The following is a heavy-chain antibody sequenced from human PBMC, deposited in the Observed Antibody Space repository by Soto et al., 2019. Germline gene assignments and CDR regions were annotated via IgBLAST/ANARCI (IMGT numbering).Heavy chain of an antibody. V-gene: IGHV5-51*01. J-gene: IGHJ6*02. CDR1: GYSFTSYW. D-gene: IGHD3-10*01. CDR3: ARTGGSCSHSLYYPYGMVF. CDR2: IYPGDSDT. Sequence: GESLKISCKGSGYSFTSYWIGWVRQMPGKGLEWMGIIYPGDSDTRYSPSFQGQVTISADKSISTAYLQWSSLKASDTAMYYCARTGGSCSHSLYYPYGMVFWGPGITVNVSS.